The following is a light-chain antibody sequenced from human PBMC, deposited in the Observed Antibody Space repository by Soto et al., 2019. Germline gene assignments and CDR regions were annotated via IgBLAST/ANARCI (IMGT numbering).Light chain of an antibody. CDR1: SSDVGGYNS. CDR2: EVS. J-gene: IGLJ2*01. Sequence: QSALTQPPSASGSPGQSFTISCTGTSSDVGGYNSVSWCQQYPGKAPKLMIYEVSKRPSGVPDRFSGSKSGNTASLTVSGLQAEDEADYYCSSYAGSNKRVVFGGGTKVTVL. CDR3: SSYAGSNKRVV. V-gene: IGLV2-8*01.